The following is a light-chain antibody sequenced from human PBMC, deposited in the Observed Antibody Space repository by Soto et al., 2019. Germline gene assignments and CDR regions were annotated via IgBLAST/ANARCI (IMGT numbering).Light chain of an antibody. J-gene: IGLJ2*01. CDR1: SSDIGGHNS. Sequence: QSALTQPASVSGSPGQSITISCTGTSSDIGGHNSVSWYQHHPGKVPKLMIYEVSNRPSGVSIRFSGSKSGNTASLTISGLQTEDEAEYYCSSYTSSSTHVLFGGGTKLTVL. CDR3: SSYTSSSTHVL. V-gene: IGLV2-14*01. CDR2: EVS.